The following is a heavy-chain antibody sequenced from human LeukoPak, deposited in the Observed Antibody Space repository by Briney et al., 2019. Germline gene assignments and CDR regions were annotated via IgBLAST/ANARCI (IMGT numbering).Heavy chain of an antibody. D-gene: IGHD3-9*01. V-gene: IGHV4-4*07. J-gene: IGHJ3*02. CDR3: ASHFARGTYYDILTGYYKGGAFDI. CDR2: IYTSGST. CDR1: GGSISSYY. Sequence: SETLSLTCTVSGGSISSYYWSWIRQPAGKGLEWIGRIYTSGSTNYNPSLKSRVTMSVDTSKNQFSLKLSSVTAADTAVYYCASHFARGTYYDILTGYYKGGAFDIWGQGTMVTVSS.